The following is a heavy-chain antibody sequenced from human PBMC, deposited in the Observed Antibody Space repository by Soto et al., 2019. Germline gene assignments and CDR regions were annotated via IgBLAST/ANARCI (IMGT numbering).Heavy chain of an antibody. D-gene: IGHD5-12*01. Sequence: QVQLVESGGGVVQPGRSLRLSCAASGFTFSSYALHWVRQAPGKGLEWVAAISYDGSNKYYADSVKGRFTISRDNSKNTLYLQMNSLRTEDTAVHYCARGRGGYVTGIDYWGQGTLVTVSS. CDR2: ISYDGSNK. V-gene: IGHV3-30-3*01. CDR1: GFTFSSYA. CDR3: ARGRGGYVTGIDY. J-gene: IGHJ4*02.